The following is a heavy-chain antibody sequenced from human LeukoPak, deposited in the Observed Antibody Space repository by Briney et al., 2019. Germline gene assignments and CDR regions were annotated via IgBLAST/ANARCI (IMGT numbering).Heavy chain of an antibody. J-gene: IGHJ1*01. D-gene: IGHD3-16*01. CDR1: GFTLSDFF. V-gene: IGHV3-11*01. CDR2: ISSTGNTI. Sequence: GGSLRISCAASGFTLSDFFMNWIRQAPGKGPEWISYISSTGNTIHYADSVKGRFTISRDTAKNSLYLQMHGLRAEDTALYYCARSRFQGYFHSWGQGTLVTVSS. CDR3: ARSRFQGYFHS.